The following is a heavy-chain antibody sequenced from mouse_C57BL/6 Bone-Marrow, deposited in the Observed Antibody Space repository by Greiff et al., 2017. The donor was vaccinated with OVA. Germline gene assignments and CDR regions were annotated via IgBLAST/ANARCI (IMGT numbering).Heavy chain of an antibody. D-gene: IGHD1-1*02. J-gene: IGHJ4*01. CDR3: ARYYGDYAMDD. Sequence: EVKLVESGGGLVKPGGSLTLSCAASGFTFSSYAMSWVRQTPEKRLEWVATISDGGSYTYYPANVKGRFTISRDNAKNNLYLQLSHLKSEDTAMDYFARYYGDYAMDDWGQGTTVTVSS. V-gene: IGHV5-4*03. CDR2: ISDGGSYT. CDR1: GFTFSSYA.